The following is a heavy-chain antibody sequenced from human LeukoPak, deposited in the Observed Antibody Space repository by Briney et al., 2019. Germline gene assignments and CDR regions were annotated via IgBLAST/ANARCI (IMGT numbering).Heavy chain of an antibody. V-gene: IGHV3-21*01. CDR2: ISSSSSYI. J-gene: IGHJ4*02. CDR1: GFTFSSYS. Sequence: GGSLRLSCAASGFTFSSYSMNWVRQAPGKGLEWVSSISSSSSYIYYADSVKGRFTISRDNAKNSLYLQMSRLRAEDTAVYYCAREGAGVYYFDYWGQGTLVTVSS. D-gene: IGHD6-13*01. CDR3: AREGAGVYYFDY.